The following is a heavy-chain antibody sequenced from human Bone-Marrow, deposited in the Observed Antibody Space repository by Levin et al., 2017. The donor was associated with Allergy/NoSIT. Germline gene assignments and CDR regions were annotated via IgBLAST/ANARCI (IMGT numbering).Heavy chain of an antibody. Sequence: LSLTCAASGFTFSSYGMHWVRQAPGKGLEWVAVIWYDGSNKYYADSVKGRFTISRDNSNKTLYLQMNSLRAEDTAVYYCARDFEYYYDSSGGNDAFDIWGQGTMVTVSS. CDR1: GFTFSSYG. CDR2: IWYDGSNK. CDR3: ARDFEYYYDSSGGNDAFDI. J-gene: IGHJ3*02. V-gene: IGHV3-33*01. D-gene: IGHD3-22*01.